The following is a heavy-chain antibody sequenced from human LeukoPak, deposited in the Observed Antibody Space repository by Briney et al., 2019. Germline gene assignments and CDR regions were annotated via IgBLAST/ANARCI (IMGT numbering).Heavy chain of an antibody. J-gene: IGHJ4*02. V-gene: IGHV3-21*01. Sequence: SGGSLRLSCAASGFTFSSYSMNWVRQAPGKGLEWVSSISSSSSYIYYADSVKGRFTISRDNAKNSLYLQMNSLRAEDTAVYYCASALLAIAVAGYWGQGTLVTVSS. CDR1: GFTFSSYS. CDR2: ISSSSSYI. D-gene: IGHD6-19*01. CDR3: ASALLAIAVAGY.